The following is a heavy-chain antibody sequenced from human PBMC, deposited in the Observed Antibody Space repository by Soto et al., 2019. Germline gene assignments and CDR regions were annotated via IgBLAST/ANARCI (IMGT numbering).Heavy chain of an antibody. CDR3: ARGSTWYRNYFDT. D-gene: IGHD6-13*01. V-gene: IGHV4-4*02. CDR2: IYHSGST. Sequence: HVQLQQSGPGLVKPSGTLSLTCAVSGASISSSNWWSWVRQPPGKGPEWIGEIYHSGSTSYNPSLQSRVTISADRSKDQFSLKLTSMTAADTAVYYCARGSTWYRNYFDTWGQGTLVTVSS. J-gene: IGHJ5*02. CDR1: GASISSSNW.